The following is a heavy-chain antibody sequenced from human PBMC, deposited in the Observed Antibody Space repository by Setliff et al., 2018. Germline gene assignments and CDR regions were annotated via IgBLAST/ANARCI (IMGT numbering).Heavy chain of an antibody. V-gene: IGHV4-39*01. Sequence: PSETLSLTCTVSDVSISSSSFYWAWIRQPPGKGLEWIGSIYYSGSTYYNPSLTSRVTISVDTSNNQFSLNLRSVTAADTAIYYCARGGGVAAAAWFDPWGQGTLVTVSS. J-gene: IGHJ5*02. D-gene: IGHD6-13*01. CDR2: IYYSGST. CDR3: ARGGGVAAAAWFDP. CDR1: DVSISSSSFY.